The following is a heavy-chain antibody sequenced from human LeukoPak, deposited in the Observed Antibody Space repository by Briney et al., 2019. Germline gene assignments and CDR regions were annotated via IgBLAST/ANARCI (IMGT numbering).Heavy chain of an antibody. Sequence: SETLSLTCTVSGGSITTYYWSWVRQPAGKGLEWIGRIYASGSTTYNPSLKSRVTMSVDTSKNQFSLKLSSVTAADTAVYYCARAPYGGNQYFQHWGQGTLVTVSS. V-gene: IGHV4-4*07. D-gene: IGHD4-23*01. CDR3: ARAPYGGNQYFQH. CDR1: GGSITTYY. CDR2: IYASGST. J-gene: IGHJ1*01.